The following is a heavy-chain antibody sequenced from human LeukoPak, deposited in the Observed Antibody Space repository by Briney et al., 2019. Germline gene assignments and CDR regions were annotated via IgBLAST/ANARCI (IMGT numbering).Heavy chain of an antibody. D-gene: IGHD1-26*01. J-gene: IGHJ4*02. Sequence: ASVKVSCKASGYTFTDYYMHWVRQAPGQGLEWMGIINPSGGNTNYAQKFQGRVTMTRDTSTSTVYMELSSLRSEDTAVYYCARESDSGKDFDYWGQGTVVTVSS. CDR2: INPSGGNT. CDR1: GYTFTDYY. V-gene: IGHV1-46*01. CDR3: ARESDSGKDFDY.